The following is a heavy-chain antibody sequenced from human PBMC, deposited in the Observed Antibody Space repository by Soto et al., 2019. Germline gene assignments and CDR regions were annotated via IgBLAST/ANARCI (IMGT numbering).Heavy chain of an antibody. CDR3: ARGAYDSSGYSTLGAFDI. D-gene: IGHD3-22*01. CDR2: IIPIFGTA. V-gene: IGHV1-69*01. J-gene: IGHJ3*02. Sequence: ASVKVSFKASGGTFSSYAISWVRQAPGQGLEWMGGIIPIFGTANYAQKFQGRVTITADESTSTAYMELSSLRSEDTAVYYCARGAYDSSGYSTLGAFDIWGQGTMVTVSS. CDR1: GGTFSSYA.